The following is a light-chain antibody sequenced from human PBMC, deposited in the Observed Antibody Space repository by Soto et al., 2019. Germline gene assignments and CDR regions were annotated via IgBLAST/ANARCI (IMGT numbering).Light chain of an antibody. CDR2: EVS. V-gene: IGLV2-8*01. CDR1: SSDVGGYNY. CDR3: SSYAGSNNQV. Sequence: QSVLTQPPSASGSPGQSVTISCTGTSSDVGGYNYVSWYQQHPGRAPKLTIYEVSKRPSGVPDRFSGSKSGNTASLTVSGLQTEDEADYYCSSYAGSNNQVFGTGTKLTVL. J-gene: IGLJ1*01.